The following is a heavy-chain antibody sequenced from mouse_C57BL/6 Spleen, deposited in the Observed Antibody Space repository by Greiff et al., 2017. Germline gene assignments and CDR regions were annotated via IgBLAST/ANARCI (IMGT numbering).Heavy chain of an antibody. CDR3: ARRGYCDYDDWDYGG. J-gene: IGHJ1*03. CDR1: GFTFSSYA. Sequence: EVQLVESGGGLVKPGGSLKLSCAASGFTFSSYAMSWVRQTPEKRLEWVATISDGGSYTYYPDNVKGRFTISRDNAKNNLYLQMSHLKSEDTAMYYCARRGYCDYDDWDYGGWGTGTTVTVSS. CDR2: ISDGGSYT. D-gene: IGHD2-4*01. V-gene: IGHV5-4*01.